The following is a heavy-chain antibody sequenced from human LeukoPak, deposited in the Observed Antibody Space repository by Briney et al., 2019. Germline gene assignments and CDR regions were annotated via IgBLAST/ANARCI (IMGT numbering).Heavy chain of an antibody. CDR1: GGSISSSNYY. Sequence: SETLSLTCTVSGGSISSSNYYWGWIRQPPGKGLEWIGSIYYSGNTYYNPSLKSRVTISLDTSKNQFSLKLGSVTAADTAVYYCARSGVLWNLAYWGQGTLVTVSS. J-gene: IGHJ4*02. D-gene: IGHD1-1*01. CDR3: ARSGVLWNLAY. V-gene: IGHV4-39*07. CDR2: IYYSGNT.